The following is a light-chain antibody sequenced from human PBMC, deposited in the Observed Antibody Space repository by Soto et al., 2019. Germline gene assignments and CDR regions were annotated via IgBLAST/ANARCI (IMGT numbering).Light chain of an antibody. V-gene: IGKV1-5*03. J-gene: IGKJ1*01. CDR1: QSINSW. Sequence: DIQMTQSPSTLSASVGDRVTITCRASQSINSWLAWYQQKPGTAPKLLVYKASTLEKGVPSRFSGSESGTEFTHTISSLQPDDFATYYCQQYNTFPWTFGQGTKVEIK. CDR3: QQYNTFPWT. CDR2: KAS.